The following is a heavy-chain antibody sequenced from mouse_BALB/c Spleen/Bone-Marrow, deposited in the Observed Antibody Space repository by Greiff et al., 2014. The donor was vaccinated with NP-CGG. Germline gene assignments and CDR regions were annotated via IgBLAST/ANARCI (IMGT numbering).Heavy chain of an antibody. CDR3: ARYRYYGSSYAMGY. CDR2: VDPANGNT. D-gene: IGHD1-1*01. J-gene: IGHJ4*01. V-gene: IGHV14-3*02. CDR1: GFNIKDTY. Sequence: VQLQQSGAELVKPGASVKLSCTASGFNIKDTYMYWVKQRPEQGLEWIGRVDPANGNTKYDPKFQGKATITADTSSNTAYLQLSSLTSEDTAVYYCARYRYYGSSYAMGYWGQGTSVTVPS.